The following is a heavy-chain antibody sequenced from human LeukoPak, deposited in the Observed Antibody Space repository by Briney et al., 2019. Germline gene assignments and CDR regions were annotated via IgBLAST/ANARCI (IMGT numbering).Heavy chain of an antibody. J-gene: IGHJ4*02. CDR1: GFXVSSNY. CDR3: ARHFWSDYSFDY. CDR2: IYTGGST. D-gene: IGHD3-3*01. Sequence: GGSLRLSCAASGFXVSSNYMSWVRQAPGKGLEWVSVIYTGGSTSYADSVKGRFTISRDNSKNKLYLQMNSLRAEDTAVYYCARHFWSDYSFDYWGQGTLVTVSS. V-gene: IGHV3-66*04.